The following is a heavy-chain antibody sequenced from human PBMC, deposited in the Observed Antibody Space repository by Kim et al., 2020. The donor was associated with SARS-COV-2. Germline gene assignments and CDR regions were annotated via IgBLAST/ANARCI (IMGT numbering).Heavy chain of an antibody. Sequence: GGSLRLSCAASGFTFSSYSMNWVRQAPGKGLEWVSSISSSSSYIYYADSVKGRFAISRDNAKNSLYLQMNSLRAEDTAVYYCARDPYGSGSYYNTKFDYWGQGTLVTVSS. V-gene: IGHV3-21*01. CDR3: ARDPYGSGSYYNTKFDY. J-gene: IGHJ4*02. D-gene: IGHD3-10*01. CDR1: GFTFSSYS. CDR2: ISSSSSYI.